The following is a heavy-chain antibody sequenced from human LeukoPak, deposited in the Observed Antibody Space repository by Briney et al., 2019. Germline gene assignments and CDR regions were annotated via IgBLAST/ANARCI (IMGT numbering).Heavy chain of an antibody. CDR3: ARGGFYCGGDCYIDY. CDR1: GGSFSPYY. J-gene: IGHJ4*02. CDR2: TNHSGST. V-gene: IGHV4-34*01. D-gene: IGHD2-21*02. Sequence: SQTLSLTCAVYGGSFSPYYWSWIRQPPEKGLEWIGETNHSGSTNYNPSLKSRVTISVDTSKNQFSLRLSSVTAADTAVYYCARGGFYCGGDCYIDYWGQGTLVTVSS.